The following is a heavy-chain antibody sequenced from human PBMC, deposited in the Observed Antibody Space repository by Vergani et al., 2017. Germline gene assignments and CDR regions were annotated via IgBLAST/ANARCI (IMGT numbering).Heavy chain of an antibody. V-gene: IGHV4-59*10. Sequence: QVQLQQWGAGLLKPSETLSLTCTVSGGSISSYYWSWIRQPAGKGLEWIGRIYTSGSTNYNPSLKSRVTMSVDTSKNQFSLKLSSVTAADTAVYYCARGDSIQTGPEAIAFDYWGQGTLVTVSS. CDR2: IYTSGST. J-gene: IGHJ4*02. CDR3: ARGDSIQTGPEAIAFDY. CDR1: GGSISSYY. D-gene: IGHD3-9*01.